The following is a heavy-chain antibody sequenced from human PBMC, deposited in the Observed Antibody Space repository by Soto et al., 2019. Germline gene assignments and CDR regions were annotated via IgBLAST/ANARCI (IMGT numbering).Heavy chain of an antibody. J-gene: IGHJ4*02. V-gene: IGHV3-30-3*01. Sequence: QVQLVESGGGVVQPGRSLRLSCAASGFTFSSYAMHWVRQAPGKGLEWVAVISYDGSNKYYADSVKGRFTISRDNSKNTLYLQMNSLSAEDTAVYYCARDRITIFGVVIMFLDYWGQGTLVTVSS. D-gene: IGHD3-3*01. CDR2: ISYDGSNK. CDR3: ARDRITIFGVVIMFLDY. CDR1: GFTFSSYA.